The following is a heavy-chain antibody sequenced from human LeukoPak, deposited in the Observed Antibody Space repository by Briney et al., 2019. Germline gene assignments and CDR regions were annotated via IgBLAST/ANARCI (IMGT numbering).Heavy chain of an antibody. V-gene: IGHV4-34*01. Sequence: PSETLSLTCAVYGGSFSGYYWSWIRQPPGKGLEWIGEINHSGSTNYNPSLKSRVTISVDTSKNQFSLKLSSVTAADTAVYYCARSMITFGGVIERLDYWGQGTLVTVSS. CDR3: ARSMITFGGVIERLDY. CDR2: INHSGST. CDR1: GGSFSGYY. J-gene: IGHJ4*02. D-gene: IGHD3-16*02.